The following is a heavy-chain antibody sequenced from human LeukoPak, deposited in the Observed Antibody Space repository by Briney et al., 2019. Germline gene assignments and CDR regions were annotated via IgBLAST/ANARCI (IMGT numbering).Heavy chain of an antibody. J-gene: IGHJ6*02. Sequence: PSETLSLTCTVSGGSISSSSAYWSWIRQPPGKGLEWIGYIDHSGSTYYNPSLKSRVTISVDRSKNQFSLKLSSVTAADTAVYYCARGMNYYGSGSSYGMDVWGQGTTVTVSS. V-gene: IGHV4-30-2*01. CDR2: IDHSGST. CDR3: ARGMNYYGSGSSYGMDV. CDR1: GGSISSSSAY. D-gene: IGHD3-10*01.